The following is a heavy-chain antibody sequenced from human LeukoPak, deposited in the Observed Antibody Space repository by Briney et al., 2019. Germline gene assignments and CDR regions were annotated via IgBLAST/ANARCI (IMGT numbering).Heavy chain of an antibody. J-gene: IGHJ3*02. D-gene: IGHD2-15*01. CDR1: GFTFSSYA. Sequence: QPGGSLRLSCAASGFTFSSYAMSWVRQAPGKGLEWVSVISGSGGSTYYADSVKGRFTISRDNSKNTLYLQMNSLRAEDTAVYYCAKPEGEVVTPYDAFDIWGQGTMVTVSS. V-gene: IGHV3-23*01. CDR2: ISGSGGST. CDR3: AKPEGEVVTPYDAFDI.